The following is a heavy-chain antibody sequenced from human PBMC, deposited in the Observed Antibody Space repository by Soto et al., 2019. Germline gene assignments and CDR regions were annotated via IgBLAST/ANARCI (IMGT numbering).Heavy chain of an antibody. CDR3: ANSPPWGSRSTTPGGYDALDM. J-gene: IGHJ3*02. Sequence: QVQLQQWGAGLLKPSETLSLTCAVYGGSFSDYHWSWIRQPPGKGLEWIGEINASGRTNYNPSLKDRLTISVDTSRKQFSLKLSSATAADTAVYYCANSPPWGSRSTTPGGYDALDMWGQGTMVTVSS. V-gene: IGHV4-34*01. D-gene: IGHD2-15*01. CDR2: INASGRT. CDR1: GGSFSDYH.